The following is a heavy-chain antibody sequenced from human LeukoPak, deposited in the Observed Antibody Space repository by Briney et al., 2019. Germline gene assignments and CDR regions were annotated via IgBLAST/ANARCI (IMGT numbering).Heavy chain of an antibody. CDR2: ISVHHGTT. CDR3: ARDLESDEGDYGDVLPGY. J-gene: IGHJ4*02. V-gene: IGHV1-18*01. D-gene: IGHD4-17*01. Sequence: GASVRVSCKTSGYTFFKFVITWVRQAPGQGLESMGWISVHHGTTHYVEKFHDRLTLTTDTSTRTAYMELKSLTSDDTAVYYCARDLESDEGDYGDVLPGYWGQGTLVTVSS. CDR1: GYTFFKFV.